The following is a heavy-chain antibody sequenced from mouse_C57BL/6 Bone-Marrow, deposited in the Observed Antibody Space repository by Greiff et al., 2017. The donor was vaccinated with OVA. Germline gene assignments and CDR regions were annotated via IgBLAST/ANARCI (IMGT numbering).Heavy chain of an antibody. CDR3: ARADYYGSSPLAY. J-gene: IGHJ3*01. CDR1: GYTFTSYW. D-gene: IGHD1-1*01. V-gene: IGHV1-55*01. CDR2: IYPGSGST. Sequence: QVQLQQPGAELVKPGASVKMSCKASGYTFTSYWITWVKQRPGHGLEWIGDIYPGSGSTNYNEKFKSKATLTVDTSSSTAYMQLSSLTSEDSAVEYCARADYYGSSPLAYWGQGTLVTVSA.